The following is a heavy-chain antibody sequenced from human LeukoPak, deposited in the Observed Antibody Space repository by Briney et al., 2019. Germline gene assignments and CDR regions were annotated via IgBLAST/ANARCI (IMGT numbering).Heavy chain of an antibody. J-gene: IGHJ4*02. CDR1: GFSFSSYA. V-gene: IGHV3-23*01. D-gene: IGHD3-22*01. Sequence: GGSLRLSCAASGFSFSSYAMTWVRQAPGKGLEWVSAISDSGGSTYYADSVKGRFTISRDNSKNTLYLQMNSLRAEDTAVYYCALPLYDSSGYYFDYWGQGTLVTVSS. CDR2: ISDSGGST. CDR3: ALPLYDSSGYYFDY.